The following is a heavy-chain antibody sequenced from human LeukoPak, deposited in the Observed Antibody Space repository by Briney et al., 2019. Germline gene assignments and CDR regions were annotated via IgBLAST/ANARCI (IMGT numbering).Heavy chain of an antibody. Sequence: GGSLRLSCAASGFTFSSYGMSWVRQAPGKGLEWVSAISGSGGSTYYADSVKGRFTISRDNSKNTLYLQMNSLRAEDTAVYYCARDRSEFDYYDSDAFDIWGQGTMVTVSS. CDR1: GFTFSSYG. J-gene: IGHJ3*02. D-gene: IGHD3-22*01. CDR3: ARDRSEFDYYDSDAFDI. V-gene: IGHV3-23*01. CDR2: ISGSGGST.